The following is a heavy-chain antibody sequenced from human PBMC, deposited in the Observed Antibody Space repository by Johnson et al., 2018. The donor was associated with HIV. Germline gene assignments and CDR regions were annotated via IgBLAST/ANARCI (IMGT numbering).Heavy chain of an antibody. J-gene: IGHJ3*02. V-gene: IGHV3-66*02. Sequence: VQLVESGGGLVQPGGSLRLSCAASGFTFSSYWMSWVRRAPGKGLEWVSVIYSGGSTYYADSVKGRFTSSRDNSKNTLYLQMNSLRPEDTAIYYCATLWFGEVSVYDAFDIWGQGTMVTASS. D-gene: IGHD3-10*01. CDR3: ATLWFGEVSVYDAFDI. CDR1: GFTFSSYW. CDR2: IYSGGST.